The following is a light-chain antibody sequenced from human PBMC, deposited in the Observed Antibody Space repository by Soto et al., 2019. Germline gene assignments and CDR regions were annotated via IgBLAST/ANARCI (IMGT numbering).Light chain of an antibody. CDR2: DAS. Sequence: EIVMTQSPASLSVSPGERATLSCRASLSISKNLAWYQQKPGQSPRFLIYDASTMATRIPARFSGSGSGTTVTLTISSRQSEDYVTYYCQQYDDWPGVTFGPGTKVEIK. CDR1: LSISKN. CDR3: QQYDDWPGVT. V-gene: IGKV3-15*01. J-gene: IGKJ3*01.